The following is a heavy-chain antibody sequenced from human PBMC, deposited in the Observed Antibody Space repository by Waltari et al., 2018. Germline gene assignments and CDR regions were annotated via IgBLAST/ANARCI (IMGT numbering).Heavy chain of an antibody. D-gene: IGHD1-7*01. J-gene: IGHJ4*02. CDR3: ARGRNYTGHLPDY. Sequence: QVLLQQWCAGLLKPSDTLSLTCAVDGRSFSGYYGTWIRQPPGKGLEWIGEINQSGSTNYNPSLKSRVTMSVDTSKNQFSLNLSSVTAADTAVYYCARGRNYTGHLPDYWGQGNMVTVSS. CDR1: GRSFSGYY. V-gene: IGHV4-34*01. CDR2: INQSGST.